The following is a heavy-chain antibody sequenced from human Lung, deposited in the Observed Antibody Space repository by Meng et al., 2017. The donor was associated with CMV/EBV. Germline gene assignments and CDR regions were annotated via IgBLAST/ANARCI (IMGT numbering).Heavy chain of an antibody. CDR1: GGSFSGYY. V-gene: IGHV3-7*04. J-gene: IGHJ6*01. D-gene: IGHD6-13*01. Sequence: ETLSLXCAVYGGSFSGYYWSWIRQAPGKGLEWVANINQDGSQKNYVVSVKGRFTISRDNAKNSLFLQMNSLRAEDTAVYYCARVAAAGRGMDVWGQGNTV. CDR2: INQDGSQK. CDR3: ARVAAAGRGMDV.